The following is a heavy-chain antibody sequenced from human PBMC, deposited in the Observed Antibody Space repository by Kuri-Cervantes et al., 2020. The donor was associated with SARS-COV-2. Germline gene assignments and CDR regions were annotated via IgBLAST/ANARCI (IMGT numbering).Heavy chain of an antibody. CDR1: GYTLTELS. J-gene: IGHJ5*02. CDR2: FDPEDGET. Sequence: ASVKVSCKVSGYTLTELSMHWVRQAPGKGLEWMGGFDPEDGETIYAQKFQGRVTMTEDTSTDTAYMELSSLRSDDTAVYYCATAPAVVPAAPWFDPWGQGTLVTVSS. D-gene: IGHD2-2*01. CDR3: ATAPAVVPAAPWFDP. V-gene: IGHV1-24*01.